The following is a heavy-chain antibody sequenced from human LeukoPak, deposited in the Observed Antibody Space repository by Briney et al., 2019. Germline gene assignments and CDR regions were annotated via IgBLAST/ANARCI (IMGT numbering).Heavy chain of an antibody. V-gene: IGHV3-20*04. CDR2: INWNSDST. CDR1: GFTFDDYA. Sequence: GGSLRLSCAVSGFTFDDYAMHWVRQVPGKGLEWVSGINWNSDSTGYADSVKGRFTISRDNAKNSLYLQMNSLRAEDTALYYCARVPYGDYLPGYYYMDVWGKGTTVTVSS. CDR3: ARVPYGDYLPGYYYMDV. J-gene: IGHJ6*03. D-gene: IGHD4-17*01.